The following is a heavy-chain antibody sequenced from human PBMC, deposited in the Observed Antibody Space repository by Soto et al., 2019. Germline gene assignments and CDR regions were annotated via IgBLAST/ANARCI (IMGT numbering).Heavy chain of an antibody. CDR1: GLTFNNAW. Sequence: GGSLRLSCAASGLTFNNAWMNWVRQAPGKGLEWVGRIKSNAEGGTMEYAGPVKGRFTISRDDSKDTAYLQMNSLKTEDTAVYYCTTEGATSWPPYWGQGT. CDR3: TTEGATSWPPY. J-gene: IGHJ4*02. CDR2: IKSNAEGGTM. D-gene: IGHD2-2*01. V-gene: IGHV3-15*07.